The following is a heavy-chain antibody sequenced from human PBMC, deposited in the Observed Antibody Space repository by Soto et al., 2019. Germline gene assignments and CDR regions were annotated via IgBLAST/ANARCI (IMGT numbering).Heavy chain of an antibody. CDR2: ISSNGGST. D-gene: IGHD6-6*01. Sequence: GGSLRLSCSASGFTFSSYAMHWVRQAPGKGLEYVSAISSNGGSTYYADSVKGRFTISRDNSKNTLYLQVSSLRAEDTAVYYCVKAFEYSSSSGAFDIWGQGTMVTVSS. CDR3: VKAFEYSSSSGAFDI. CDR1: GFTFSSYA. V-gene: IGHV3-64D*06. J-gene: IGHJ3*02.